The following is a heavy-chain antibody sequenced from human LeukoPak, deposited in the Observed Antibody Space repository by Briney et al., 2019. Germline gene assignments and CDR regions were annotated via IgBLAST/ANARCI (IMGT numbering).Heavy chain of an antibody. V-gene: IGHV3-23*01. D-gene: IGHD1-26*01. CDR1: GFSFSSYW. CDR2: ISGSGGST. J-gene: IGHJ4*02. CDR3: AKGLSYWYYFDY. Sequence: GGSLRLSCVASGFSFSSYWMSWVRQAPGKGLEWVSAISGSGGSTYYADSVKGRFTISRDNSKNTLYLQMNSLRAEDTAVYYCAKGLSYWYYFDYWGQGTLVTVSS.